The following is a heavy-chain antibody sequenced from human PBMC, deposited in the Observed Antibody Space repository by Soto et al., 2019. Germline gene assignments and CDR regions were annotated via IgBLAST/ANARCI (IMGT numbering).Heavy chain of an antibody. V-gene: IGHV3-23*01. CDR3: AKPLPGGDAFDI. D-gene: IGHD3-10*01. CDR2: ISGSGGST. Sequence: EVQLLESGGGLVQPGGSLRLSCAASGFTFSSDAMSWVRQAPGKGLAWVSAISGSGGSTYYADSVKGRFTISRDNAKNTLYLQMNSLRAEDTAVYYCAKPLPGGDAFDIWGQGTMVTVSS. J-gene: IGHJ3*02. CDR1: GFTFSSDA.